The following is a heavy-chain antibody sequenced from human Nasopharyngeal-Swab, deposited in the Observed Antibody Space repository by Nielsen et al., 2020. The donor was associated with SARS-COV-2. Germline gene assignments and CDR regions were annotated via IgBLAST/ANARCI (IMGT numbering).Heavy chain of an antibody. Sequence: GGSLRLSCAVSGLTVSSTYMSWVRQAPGKGLEWVSVTEIGGTTHYADSVKGRFSISRDNAKNSLYLQINSLRDEDTAVYYCARDRYSYGLDYWGQGTLVTVSS. V-gene: IGHV3-53*01. D-gene: IGHD5-18*01. CDR2: TEIGGTT. CDR3: ARDRYSYGLDY. J-gene: IGHJ4*02. CDR1: GLTVSSTY.